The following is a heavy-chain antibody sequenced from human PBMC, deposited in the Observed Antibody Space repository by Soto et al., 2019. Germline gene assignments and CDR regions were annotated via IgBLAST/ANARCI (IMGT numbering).Heavy chain of an antibody. Sequence: ASVKVSCKASGYTFTSYAMHWLRQAPGQRLEWMGWINAGNGNTKYSQKFQGRVTITRDTSASTAYMELSSLRSEDTAVYYCARALVGYDYYYYYMDVWGKGTTVTVS. CDR1: GYTFTSYA. D-gene: IGHD5-12*01. V-gene: IGHV1-3*01. CDR3: ARALVGYDYYYYYMDV. CDR2: INAGNGNT. J-gene: IGHJ6*03.